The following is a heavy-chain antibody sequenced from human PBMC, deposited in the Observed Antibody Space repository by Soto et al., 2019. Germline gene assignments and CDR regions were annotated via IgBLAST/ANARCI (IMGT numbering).Heavy chain of an antibody. CDR2: INPNSGGT. V-gene: IGHV1-2*04. J-gene: IGHJ5*02. CDR3: ARAGIAAAGNSFLFDP. Sequence: ASVKVSCKASGYTFTGYYMHWVRQAPGQGLEWMGWINPNSGGTNYAQKFQGWVTMTRETSISTAYMELSRLRSDDTAVYYCARAGIAAAGNSFLFDPWGQGTLVTVSS. D-gene: IGHD6-13*01. CDR1: GYTFTGYY.